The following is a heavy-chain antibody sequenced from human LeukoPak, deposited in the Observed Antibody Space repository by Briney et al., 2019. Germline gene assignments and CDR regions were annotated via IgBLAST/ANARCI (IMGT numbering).Heavy chain of an antibody. D-gene: IGHD3-22*01. V-gene: IGHV4-39*07. CDR3: ASLDYYDSSGYRFDY. J-gene: IGHJ4*02. Sequence: SETLSLTCTVSGGSISGTDLYWGWIRQLPGKGLEWIGNIHSSGNSFCNPSLKSRVTKSVDTSKNQFSLKLSSVTAADTAVYYCASLDYYDSSGYRFDYWGQGTLVTVSS. CDR1: GGSISGTDLY. CDR2: IHSSGNS.